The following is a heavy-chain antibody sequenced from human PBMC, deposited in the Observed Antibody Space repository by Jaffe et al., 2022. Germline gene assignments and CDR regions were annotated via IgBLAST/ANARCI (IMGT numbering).Heavy chain of an antibody. Sequence: EVQLVESGGGLVQPGGSLRLSCAASGFTVSSNYMSWVRQAPGKGLEWVSVIYSGGSTYYADSVKGRFTISRDNSKNTLYLQMNSLRAEDTAVYYCARFQGGLPRVTPMVKGGVSYFDYWGQGTLVTVSS. D-gene: IGHD3-16*01. CDR1: GFTVSSNY. V-gene: IGHV3-66*02. J-gene: IGHJ4*02. CDR3: ARFQGGLPRVTPMVKGGVSYFDY. CDR2: IYSGGST.